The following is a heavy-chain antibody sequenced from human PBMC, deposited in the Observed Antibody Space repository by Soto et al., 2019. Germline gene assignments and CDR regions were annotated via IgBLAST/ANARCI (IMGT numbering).Heavy chain of an antibody. CDR1: GGSISSSNW. J-gene: IGHJ5*02. Sequence: SETLSLTCAVSGGSISSSNWWSWVRQPPGKGLEWIGEIYHSGSTNYNPSLKSRVTISVDKSKNQFSLKLSSVTAADTAVYYCARVAAVASIAAAGADPWGQGTLVTVSS. CDR3: ARVAAVASIAAAGADP. V-gene: IGHV4-4*02. D-gene: IGHD6-13*01. CDR2: IYHSGST.